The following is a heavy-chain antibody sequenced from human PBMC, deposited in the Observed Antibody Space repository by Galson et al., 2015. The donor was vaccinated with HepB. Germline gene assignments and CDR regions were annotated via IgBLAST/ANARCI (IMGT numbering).Heavy chain of an antibody. CDR3: ARSPHIVVVPAAFYFDY. Sequence: QSGAEVKKPGESLKISCKGSGYSFPSYWIGWVRQMPGKGLEWMGIIYPGDSDTRYSPSFQGQVTISADKSISTAYLQWSSLKASDTAMYYCARSPHIVVVPAAFYFDYWGQGTLVTVSS. V-gene: IGHV5-51*01. CDR1: GYSFPSYW. CDR2: IYPGDSDT. J-gene: IGHJ4*02. D-gene: IGHD2-2*01.